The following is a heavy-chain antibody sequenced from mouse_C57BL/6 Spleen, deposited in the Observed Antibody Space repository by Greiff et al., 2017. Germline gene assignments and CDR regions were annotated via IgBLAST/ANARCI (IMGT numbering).Heavy chain of an antibody. V-gene: IGHV1-53*01. D-gene: IGHD2-1*01. CDR1: GYTFTSYW. CDR3: ARWGGNYGGFAY. Sequence: QVQLQQPGTELVKPGASVKLSCKASGYTFTSYWMHWVKQRPGQGLEWIGNINPSNGGTNYNEKFKSKATLTVDKSSSPAYMQLSSLPSEDSAVYYCARWGGNYGGFAYWGQGTLVTVSA. J-gene: IGHJ3*01. CDR2: INPSNGGT.